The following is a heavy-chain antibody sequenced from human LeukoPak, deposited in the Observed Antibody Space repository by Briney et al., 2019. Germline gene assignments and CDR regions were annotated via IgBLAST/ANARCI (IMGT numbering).Heavy chain of an antibody. CDR3: ARFYDYEHYFDY. CDR2: ISGSGGST. CDR1: GFTFSSYA. J-gene: IGHJ4*02. V-gene: IGHV3-23*01. Sequence: GGSLRLSCAASGFTFSSYAMSWVRQAPGKGLEWVSAISGSGGSTYYADSVKGRFTISRDNSKNTLYLQMNSLRAEDTAVYYCARFYDYEHYFDYWGQGTLVTVAS. D-gene: IGHD3-16*01.